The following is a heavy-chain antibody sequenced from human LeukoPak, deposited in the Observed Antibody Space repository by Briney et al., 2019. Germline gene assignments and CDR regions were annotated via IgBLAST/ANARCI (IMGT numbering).Heavy chain of an antibody. J-gene: IGHJ5*02. V-gene: IGHV1-8*01. Sequence: ASVKVSCKASGYTFINNDINWVRQAPGQGLEWMAWIDPKNGNRGYAQNFQGRVTMTTDTSISTAYMELSSLRSEDTAVYYCARSHTRNGFCGGGRRYPAVWWFDPWGQGTLVTVSS. CDR2: IDPKNGNR. D-gene: IGHD2-15*01. CDR1: GYTFINND. CDR3: ARSHTRNGFCGGGRRYPAVWWFDP.